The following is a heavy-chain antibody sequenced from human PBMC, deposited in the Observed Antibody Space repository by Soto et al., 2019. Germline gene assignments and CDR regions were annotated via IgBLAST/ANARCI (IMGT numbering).Heavy chain of an antibody. Sequence: QVHLVQSGTEVKEPGASVKVSCKASASTFTGYTINWVRQAPGQGLEWMGWISTFNGNTKYAGNFEGRVTMTPSTPTTTAYMQLTSLTFDDAAVYFCARGTVTSGRWFGPWGQGTVLSVSS. D-gene: IGHD4-17*01. CDR3: ARGTVTSGRWFGP. CDR1: ASTFTGYT. CDR2: ISTFNGNT. V-gene: IGHV1-18*04. J-gene: IGHJ5*02.